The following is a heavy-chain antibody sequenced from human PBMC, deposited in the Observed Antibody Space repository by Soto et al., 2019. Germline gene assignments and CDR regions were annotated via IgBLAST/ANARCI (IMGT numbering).Heavy chain of an antibody. J-gene: IGHJ3*02. V-gene: IGHV1-58*02. Sequence: SLKVSCKASGFTFTSSAMHWVRQARGQRLEWIGWIVVGSGNTNYAQKFQERVTITRDMSTSTAYMELSSLRSEDTAVYYCAADNYKHQLLPQSDDAFDIWGQGTMVTVSS. CDR2: IVVGSGNT. CDR3: AADNYKHQLLPQSDDAFDI. D-gene: IGHD2-2*01. CDR1: GFTFTSSA.